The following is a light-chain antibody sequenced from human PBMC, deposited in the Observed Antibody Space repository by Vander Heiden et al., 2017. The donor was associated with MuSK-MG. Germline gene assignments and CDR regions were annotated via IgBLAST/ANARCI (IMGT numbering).Light chain of an antibody. CDR2: GAS. CDR1: QSVTSNY. V-gene: IGKV3-20*01. Sequence: EIVLTQSPGTLSLSPGEGSTLSCRASQSVTSNYLAWYQQKPGQAPRLLIYGASRRATCIQKRFSGGGSGPYFTLTGIRLGSVDSAVYYCEKGPAEPPMYIFGQGTKLEIK. CDR3: EKGPAEPPMYI. J-gene: IGKJ2*01.